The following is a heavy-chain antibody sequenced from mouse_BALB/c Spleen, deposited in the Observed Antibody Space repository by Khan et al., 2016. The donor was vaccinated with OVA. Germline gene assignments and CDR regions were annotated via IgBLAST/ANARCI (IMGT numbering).Heavy chain of an antibody. CDR2: INPSTSYT. J-gene: IGHJ3*01. Sequence: VQLQQSGAELAKPGASVKMSCKASGYTFTTYWMHWIKQRPGQGLEWIGYINPSTSYTEYSQKFKDKATLTADKSYSTAYMQLSSLTSEDSAIXDGTRRGLYGSCAYWGQGTLVTVS. D-gene: IGHD1-1*02. V-gene: IGHV1-7*01. CDR1: GYTFTTYW. CDR3: TRRGLYGSCAY.